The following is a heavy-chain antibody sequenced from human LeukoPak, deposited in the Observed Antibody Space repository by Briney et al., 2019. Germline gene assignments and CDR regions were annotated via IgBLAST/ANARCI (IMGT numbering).Heavy chain of an antibody. CDR3: ARDPCSYPQVGARKNWFDP. Sequence: GGSLRLSCAVSGFTFSDYWMNWVRQAPGKGLEWVAVISYDGSNKYYADSVKGRFTISRDNSKNTLYLQMNSLRAEDTAVYYCARDPCSYPQVGARKNWFDPWGQGTLVTVSS. D-gene: IGHD1-26*01. V-gene: IGHV3-30-3*01. J-gene: IGHJ5*02. CDR2: ISYDGSNK. CDR1: GFTFSDYW.